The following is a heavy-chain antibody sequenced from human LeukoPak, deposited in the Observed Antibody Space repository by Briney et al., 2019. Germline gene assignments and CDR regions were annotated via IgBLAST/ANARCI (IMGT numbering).Heavy chain of an antibody. D-gene: IGHD1-26*01. Sequence: PGGSLRLSCAASGFSFSNYAIYWVRQTPGKGLEWVAFIRYDGSNKIYADSVKGRFTISRDNAKNTLYLQMNSLRADDTAVYYCTRSGRGGAFDIWGEGTMVTVSS. CDR2: IRYDGSNK. V-gene: IGHV3-30*02. CDR1: GFSFSNYA. CDR3: TRSGRGGAFDI. J-gene: IGHJ3*02.